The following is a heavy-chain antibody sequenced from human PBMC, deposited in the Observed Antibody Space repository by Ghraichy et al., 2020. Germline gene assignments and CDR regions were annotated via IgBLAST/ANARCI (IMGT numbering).Heavy chain of an antibody. J-gene: IGHJ4*02. CDR2: IWYDGSNK. V-gene: IGHV3-33*01. CDR1: GFTFSSYG. D-gene: IGHD3-16*01. CDR3: ARAGGGVSHPYLYYFDY. Sequence: GGSLRLSCAASGFTFSSYGMHWVRQAPGKGLEWVAVIWYDGSNKYYADSVKGRFTISRDNSKNTLYLQMNSLRAEDTAVYYCARAGGGVSHPYLYYFDYWGQGTLVTVSS.